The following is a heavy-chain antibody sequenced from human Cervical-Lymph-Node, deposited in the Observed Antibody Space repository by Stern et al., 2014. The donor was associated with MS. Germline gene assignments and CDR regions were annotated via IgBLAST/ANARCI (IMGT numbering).Heavy chain of an antibody. V-gene: IGHV1-2*06. D-gene: IGHD2-15*01. Sequence: QVQLVQSGAEVKKPGASVKVSCKASGYTFTAYNMHWVRQAPGQGLEWMGRINPNSGVTNYAQKFQDRVTMTRDTSITTAYLELSRLISDDTAIYYCATRRGCSGGNCSSRSLDYWGQGALVTVSS. CDR3: ATRRGCSGGNCSSRSLDY. CDR1: GYTFTAYN. CDR2: INPNSGVT. J-gene: IGHJ4*02.